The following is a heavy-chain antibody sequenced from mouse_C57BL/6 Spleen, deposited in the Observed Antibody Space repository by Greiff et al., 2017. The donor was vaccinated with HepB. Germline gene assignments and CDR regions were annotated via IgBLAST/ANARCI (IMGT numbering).Heavy chain of an antibody. CDR3: TRDAYVNYDYYAMDY. CDR1: GFTFSSYA. Sequence: DVKLQESGEGLVKPGGSLKLSCAASGFTFSSYAMSWVRQTPEKRLEWVAYISSGGDYIYYADTVKGRFTISRDNARNTLYLQMSSLKSEDTAMYYCTRDAYVNYDYYAMDYWGQGTSVTVSS. D-gene: IGHD2-1*01. V-gene: IGHV5-9-1*02. CDR2: ISSGGDYI. J-gene: IGHJ4*01.